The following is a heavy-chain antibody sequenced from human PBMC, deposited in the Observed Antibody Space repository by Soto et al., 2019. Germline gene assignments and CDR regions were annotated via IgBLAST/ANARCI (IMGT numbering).Heavy chain of an antibody. V-gene: IGHV1-18*01. CDR2: ISAYNGNT. CDR3: ARASGQLGYHYDGIDV. Sequence: GASVKVSCKASGYTFTSYGISWVRQAPGQGLEWMGWISAYNGNTNYAQKLQGRVTMTTDTSTSTAYMELRSLRPDDTAVYYCARASGQLGYHYDGIDVRGQGTTVPVS. J-gene: IGHJ6*02. CDR1: GYTFTSYG. D-gene: IGHD6-6*01.